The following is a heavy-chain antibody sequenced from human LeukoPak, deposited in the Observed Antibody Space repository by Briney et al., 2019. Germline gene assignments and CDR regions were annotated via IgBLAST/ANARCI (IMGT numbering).Heavy chain of an antibody. Sequence: PGGSLRLSCAASGFTFSSYAMSWVRQAPGKGPEWVSAISGSGGSTYYADSVKGRFTISRDNSKNTLYLQMNSLRAEDTAVYYCAKAPVLRYFDWRSDDFDYWGQGTLVTVSS. CDR2: ISGSGGST. D-gene: IGHD3-9*01. CDR1: GFTFSSYA. V-gene: IGHV3-23*01. CDR3: AKAPVLRYFDWRSDDFDY. J-gene: IGHJ4*02.